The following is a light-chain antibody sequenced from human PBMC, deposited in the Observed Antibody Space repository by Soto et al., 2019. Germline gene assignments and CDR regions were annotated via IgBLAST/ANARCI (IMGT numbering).Light chain of an antibody. CDR3: QHYSSYSRT. CDR1: QSISNW. V-gene: IGKV1-5*01. CDR2: DAS. J-gene: IGKJ1*01. Sequence: DIQMTQSPSTLSASVGDRVTITCRASQSISNWLAWYQQKPGKAPKLLINDASSLERGVPSRFSGSGSGTEFTLTISSLQPDDFATYYCQHYSSYSRTFGQGPNVEIK.